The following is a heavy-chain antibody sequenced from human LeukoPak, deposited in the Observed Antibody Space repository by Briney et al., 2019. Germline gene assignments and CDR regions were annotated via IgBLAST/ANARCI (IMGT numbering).Heavy chain of an antibody. V-gene: IGHV3-23*01. Sequence: SGGSLRLSCAASGFTFSGYAMSWARQAPGKGLEWVSVISASGGVTYYADSVKGRFTISRDNSKNTLYLQMNSLRAEDTAVYNCAKSRGGDLGQGTLVTVSS. J-gene: IGHJ4*02. D-gene: IGHD4-17*01. CDR3: AKSRGGD. CDR1: GFTFSGYA. CDR2: ISASGGVT.